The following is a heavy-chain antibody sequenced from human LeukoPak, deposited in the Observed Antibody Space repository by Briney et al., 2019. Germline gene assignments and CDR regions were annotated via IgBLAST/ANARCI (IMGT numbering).Heavy chain of an antibody. CDR1: GYRFTTYG. Sequence: ASVKVSCKASGYRFTTYGISWLRQAPGQGLVWMGWVSANSGETSYAQSFRDRVTLTTDTSTSTAYIEPRSLTSDDTAVYYCARDWESDARTITDRWGQGTLVTVSS. J-gene: IGHJ5*02. V-gene: IGHV1-18*01. CDR2: VSANSGET. CDR3: ARDWESDARTITDR. D-gene: IGHD5-12*01.